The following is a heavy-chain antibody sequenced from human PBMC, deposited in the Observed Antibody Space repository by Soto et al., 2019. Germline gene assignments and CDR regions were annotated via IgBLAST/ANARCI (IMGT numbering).Heavy chain of an antibody. V-gene: IGHV1-8*01. D-gene: IGHD5-18*01. Sequence: QVQLVQSGAEVKKPGASVKVSCKASGYTFTSYDINWVRQTTGHGLEWMGWMNPDSGYTGYSQKFQGRVTMTRNTSISTAYTELSSLRSDDTAISYCASEDTAMVTDSWGQGTLVTVSS. J-gene: IGHJ4*02. CDR2: MNPDSGYT. CDR3: ASEDTAMVTDS. CDR1: GYTFTSYD.